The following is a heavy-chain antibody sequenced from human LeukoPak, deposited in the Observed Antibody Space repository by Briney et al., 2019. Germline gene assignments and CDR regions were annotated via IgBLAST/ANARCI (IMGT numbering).Heavy chain of an antibody. CDR2: ISWNSGSI. CDR3: ARGPTYGSRCDFLDS. V-gene: IGHV3-9*01. D-gene: IGHD3-10*01. Sequence: GGSLRLSCGAFGFTFDDFAIHWVRQAPGKGLEWVSGISWNSGSIGYADSVKGRFTISRDDAKNSLSLQMDSLRVEDTAVYYCARGPTYGSRCDFLDSWGQGTQVTVSS. J-gene: IGHJ5*01. CDR1: GFTFDDFA.